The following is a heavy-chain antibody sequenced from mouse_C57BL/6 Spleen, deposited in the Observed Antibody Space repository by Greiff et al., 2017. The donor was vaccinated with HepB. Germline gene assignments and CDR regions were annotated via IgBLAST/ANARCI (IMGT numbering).Heavy chain of an antibody. J-gene: IGHJ1*03. CDR3: TREDDYDWYFDV. CDR1: GYTFTDYE. Sequence: LQQSGAELVRPGASVTLSCKASGYTFTDYEMHWVKQTPVHGLEWIGAIDPETGGTAYNQKFKGKAILTADKSSSTAYMELRSLTSEDSAVYYCTREDDYDWYFDVWGTGTTVTVSS. CDR2: IDPETGGT. D-gene: IGHD2-4*01. V-gene: IGHV1-15*01.